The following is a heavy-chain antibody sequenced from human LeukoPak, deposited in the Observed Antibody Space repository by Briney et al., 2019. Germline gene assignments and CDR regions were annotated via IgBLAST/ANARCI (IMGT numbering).Heavy chain of an antibody. V-gene: IGHV5-51*01. CDR2: IYPGDSDT. Sequence: GESLKISCKGSGYSFTSYWIGWVRQMPGKGLEWMGIIYPGDSDTRYSPSFQGQVTISADKSISTAYLQWSSLKASDTAMYYCARQVNYYDSSGYYSFDYWGQGTLVTVSS. J-gene: IGHJ4*02. D-gene: IGHD3-22*01. CDR1: GYSFTSYW. CDR3: ARQVNYYDSSGYYSFDY.